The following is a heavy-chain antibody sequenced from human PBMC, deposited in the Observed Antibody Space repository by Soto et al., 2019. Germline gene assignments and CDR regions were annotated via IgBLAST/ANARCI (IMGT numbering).Heavy chain of an antibody. D-gene: IGHD6-19*01. J-gene: IGHJ4*02. V-gene: IGHV3-23*01. Sequence: SRRRPCAACGLSLSSYTILSLRHTQRKALEWGSGISGSGGTTYYADCVKGRFTISRHNSKNTLYLQMNRLRAEDTAVYYCAKDGIALAGNFGYWGKGTMVTVSS. CDR3: AKDGIALAGNFGY. CDR2: ISGSGGTT. CDR1: GLSLSSYT.